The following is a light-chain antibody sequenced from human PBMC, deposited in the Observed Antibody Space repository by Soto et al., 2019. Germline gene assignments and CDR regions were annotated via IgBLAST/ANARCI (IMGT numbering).Light chain of an antibody. Sequence: QSALTQPASVSGSPGQSITISCTGTSSDVGGYNYVSWYQQHPGKATKLMIYEVSNRPSGVSNRFSGSKSGNTASLIISGLQAEDEADYYSSSYTSSSTLVFGGGTKLTVL. V-gene: IGLV2-14*01. CDR1: SSDVGGYNY. CDR2: EVS. J-gene: IGLJ3*02. CDR3: SSYTSSSTLV.